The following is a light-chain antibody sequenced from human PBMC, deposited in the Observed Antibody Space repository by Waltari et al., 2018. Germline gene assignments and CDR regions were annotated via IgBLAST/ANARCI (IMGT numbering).Light chain of an antibody. Sequence: DIQMTQSPSTLSASIGDRVTITCRASESINSWLAWYQQRPGEAPKRLIYKASALESGVPSRFSASGSGTEFTLTISSLQPDDFATYYCQQYHDYWTFGQGTKVEIK. J-gene: IGKJ1*01. V-gene: IGKV1-5*03. CDR1: ESINSW. CDR3: QQYHDYWT. CDR2: KAS.